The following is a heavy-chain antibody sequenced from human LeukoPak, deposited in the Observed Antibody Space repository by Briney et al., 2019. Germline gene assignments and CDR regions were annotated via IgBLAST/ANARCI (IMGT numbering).Heavy chain of an antibody. V-gene: IGHV1-2*02. Sequence: ASVKVSCKASGYTFTSYGISWVRQAPGQGLEWMGWINPNSGGTNFAQKFQGRVTMTRDTSISTAYMELSSLRSDDTAVYYCARDQTTIAARTFDYWGQGTLVTVSS. CDR3: ARDQTTIAARTFDY. D-gene: IGHD6-6*01. J-gene: IGHJ4*02. CDR2: INPNSGGT. CDR1: GYTFTSYG.